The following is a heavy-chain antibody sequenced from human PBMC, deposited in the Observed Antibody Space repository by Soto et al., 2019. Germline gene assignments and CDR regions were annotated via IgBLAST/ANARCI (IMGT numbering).Heavy chain of an antibody. Sequence: QVQLVQSGAEVKKPGASVKVSCKASGYTFTNYDINWVRQSTGQGLEWMGWMNPNSGNTGYAQKFQGRATMTRDTSINTAYMELSRLRSEDTAMYYCTRSKASPVDYYYMDVWGKGTTVTVSS. CDR2: MNPNSGNT. CDR1: GYTFTNYD. D-gene: IGHD2-21*01. V-gene: IGHV1-8*01. CDR3: TRSKASPVDYYYMDV. J-gene: IGHJ6*03.